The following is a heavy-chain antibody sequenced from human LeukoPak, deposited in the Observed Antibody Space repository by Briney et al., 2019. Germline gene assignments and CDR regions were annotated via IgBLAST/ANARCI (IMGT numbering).Heavy chain of an antibody. Sequence: GGSLRLSCAASGFTFSSYGMHWVRQAPGKGLEWVAVIWYDGSNKYYADSVKGRFTISRDNSKNTLYPQMNSLRAEDTAVYYCARVGVVATIHDSGLNWFDPWGQGTLVTVSS. J-gene: IGHJ5*02. CDR2: IWYDGSNK. D-gene: IGHD5-12*01. CDR1: GFTFSSYG. V-gene: IGHV3-33*01. CDR3: ARVGVVATIHDSGLNWFDP.